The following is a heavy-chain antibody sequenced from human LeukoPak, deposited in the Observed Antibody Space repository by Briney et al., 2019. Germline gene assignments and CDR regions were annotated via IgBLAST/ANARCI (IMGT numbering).Heavy chain of an antibody. CDR2: IYYSGST. J-gene: IGHJ4*02. V-gene: IGHV4-39*01. CDR1: GGSISSSSYY. CDR3: ASGYSGYTFDY. Sequence: SGTLSLTCTVSGGSISSSSYYWGWLRQPPGKGLGWIGSIYYSGSTYYNPSLKSRVTISVDTSKNQCSLKLSSVTAADTALYYCASGYSGYTFDYWGQGTLVTVSS. D-gene: IGHD5-12*01.